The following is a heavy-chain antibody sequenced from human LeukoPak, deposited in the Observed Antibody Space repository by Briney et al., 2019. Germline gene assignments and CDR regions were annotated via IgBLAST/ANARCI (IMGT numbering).Heavy chain of an antibody. CDR1: GFTFSSYG. CDR3: ARGSDLKYFQY. CDR2: IWYDGSNK. Sequence: GRSLRLSCAASGFTFSSYGMHWVRQAPGKGLEWVAVIWYDGSNKYYADSVKGRFTISRDNAKNSLYLQMNSLRAEDTAVYYCARGSDLKYFQYWGQGTLVTVSS. J-gene: IGHJ1*01. V-gene: IGHV3-33*01.